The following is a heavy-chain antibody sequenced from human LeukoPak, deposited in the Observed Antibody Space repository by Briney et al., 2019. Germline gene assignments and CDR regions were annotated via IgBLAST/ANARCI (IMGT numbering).Heavy chain of an antibody. CDR3: ARALPGTTANWFDP. Sequence: ASVKVSCKASGYTFTSYGISWVRQAPGQGLEWMGWISAYNGNTNYAQKLQGRVTMTTDTSTSTVYMELSSLRSEDTAVYYCARALPGTTANWFDPWGQGTLVTVSS. V-gene: IGHV1-18*01. CDR1: GYTFTSYG. J-gene: IGHJ5*02. D-gene: IGHD1-14*01. CDR2: ISAYNGNT.